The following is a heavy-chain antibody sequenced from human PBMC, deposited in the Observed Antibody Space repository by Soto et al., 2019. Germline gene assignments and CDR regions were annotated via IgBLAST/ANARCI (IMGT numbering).Heavy chain of an antibody. Sequence: GASVKVSCKASGYTFTSYGISWVRQAPGQGLEWMGWISAYNGNTNYAHNLQGRVTMTTETSTSTAYMELRSLRSDDTAVYYCARTYYYESSGYYHYFDYWGQGTLVTVSS. CDR3: ARTYYYESSGYYHYFDY. J-gene: IGHJ4*02. CDR1: GYTFTSYG. V-gene: IGHV1-18*01. CDR2: ISAYNGNT. D-gene: IGHD3-22*01.